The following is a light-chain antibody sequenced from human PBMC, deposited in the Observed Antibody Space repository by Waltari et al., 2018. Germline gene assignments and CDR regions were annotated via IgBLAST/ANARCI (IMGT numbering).Light chain of an antibody. V-gene: IGLV3-19*01. CDR1: SLRSYY. J-gene: IGLJ2*01. CDR2: GKN. CDR3: NSRDSSGNHLV. Sequence: SSELTQDPAVSVALGQTVRITCQGVSLRSYYASWYQQKPGQAPVLVIYGKNNRPSGIPDRFAGSSSGNTYSLTSTGAQAEDEADYYCNSRDSSGNHLVFGGGTKLTVL.